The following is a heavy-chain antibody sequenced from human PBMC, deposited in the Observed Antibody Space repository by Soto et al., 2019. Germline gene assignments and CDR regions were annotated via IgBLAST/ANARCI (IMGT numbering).Heavy chain of an antibody. D-gene: IGHD3-22*01. CDR2: IYYSGST. CDR1: GGSISSYY. J-gene: IGHJ4*02. CDR3: ARERRVYYYDSSGSTKFDY. Sequence: PSETLSLTCTVSGGSISSYYWSWIRQPPGKGLEWIGYIYYSGSTNYNPSLKSRVTISVDTSKNQFSLKLSSVTAADTAVYYCARERRVYYYDSSGSTKFDYWGQGTLVTAPQ. V-gene: IGHV4-59*01.